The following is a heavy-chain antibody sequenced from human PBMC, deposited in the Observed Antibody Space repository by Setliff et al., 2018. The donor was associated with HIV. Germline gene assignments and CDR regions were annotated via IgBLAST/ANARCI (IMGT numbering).Heavy chain of an antibody. J-gene: IGHJ6*02. D-gene: IGHD3-16*01. Sequence: ASVKVSCKASGYTFTSYDINWVRQATGQGLEWMGWMNPNSGNTGYAQKFQGRVTITRNTSISTAYMELSSLRSEDTAVYYCARGESNDYVWGSYMRAYYYYGMDVWGQGTTVTVSS. CDR1: GYTFTSYD. CDR2: MNPNSGNT. V-gene: IGHV1-8*03. CDR3: ARGESNDYVWGSYMRAYYYYGMDV.